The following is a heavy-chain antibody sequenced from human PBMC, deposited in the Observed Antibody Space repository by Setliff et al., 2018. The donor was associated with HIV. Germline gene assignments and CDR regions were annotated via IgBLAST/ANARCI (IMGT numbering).Heavy chain of an antibody. CDR2: ISYDGTN. Sequence: PSETLSLTCAVYGGSFSGYYWGWIRQPPGKGLEWVAVISYDGTNKYYGDSVKGRFTISVDTSKSQFSLKLNSVTAADTGVYYCARLFQWMSYSFDIWGQGTVVTVSS. CDR3: ARLFQWMSYSFDI. D-gene: IGHD5-12*01. CDR1: GGSFSGYY. V-gene: IGHV4-34*01. J-gene: IGHJ3*02.